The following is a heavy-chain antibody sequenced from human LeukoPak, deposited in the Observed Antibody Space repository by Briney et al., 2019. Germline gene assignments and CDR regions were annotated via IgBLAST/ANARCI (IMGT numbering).Heavy chain of an antibody. V-gene: IGHV1-58*01. CDR2: IVVGSGNT. J-gene: IGHJ4*02. CDR1: GFTFTISA. CDR3: AADHLHYDSSGSKEN. D-gene: IGHD3-22*01. Sequence: PVTVSCTASGFTFTISAVQWVRQARGQRLEWIGWIVVGSGNTNYAQKFQERVTITRDMSTSTAYMELSSLRSEDTAVYYCAADHLHYDSSGSKENWGQGTLVTVSS.